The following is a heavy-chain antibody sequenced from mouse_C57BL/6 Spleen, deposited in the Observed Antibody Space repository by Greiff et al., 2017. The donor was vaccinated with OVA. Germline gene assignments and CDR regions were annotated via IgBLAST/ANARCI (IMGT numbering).Heavy chain of an antibody. V-gene: IGHV1-26*01. Sequence: EVKLQQSGPELVKPGASVKISCKASGYTFTDYYMNWVKQSHGKSLEWIGDINPNNGGTSYNQKFKGKATLTVDKSSSTAYMELRSLTSEDSAVYYCARKGLLWYFDVWGTGTTVTVSS. CDR2: INPNNGGT. D-gene: IGHD1-1*01. CDR3: ARKGLLWYFDV. CDR1: GYTFTDYY. J-gene: IGHJ1*03.